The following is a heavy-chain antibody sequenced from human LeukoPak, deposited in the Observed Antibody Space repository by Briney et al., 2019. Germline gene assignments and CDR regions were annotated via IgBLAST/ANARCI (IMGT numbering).Heavy chain of an antibody. J-gene: IGHJ4*02. CDR1: GFTFSPYA. D-gene: IGHD1-26*01. Sequence: GGSLRLSCAASGFTFSPYAMSWVRQAPGKGLEWVSAISGSGGSTYYADSVKGRFTISRDNSKNTLYLQMNSLKAEDTAVYYCARDPRHSYYYYDYWGQGTLVTVSS. CDR3: ARDPRHSYYYYDY. CDR2: ISGSGGST. V-gene: IGHV3-23*01.